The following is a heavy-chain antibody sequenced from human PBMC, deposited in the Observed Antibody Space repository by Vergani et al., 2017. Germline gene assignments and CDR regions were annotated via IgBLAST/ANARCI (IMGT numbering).Heavy chain of an antibody. CDR1: GYSISTGYQ. Sequence: QVQLQESGPGLAKPSETLSLMCNVSGYSISTGYQWGWIRQPPGQGLEWIGNIYHTGTTYYNPSLKSRITISVDTSKNQFSLKLTSVSAADTARYCCVRRMAVAVAGSFDLWGQGTLVTVSS. V-gene: IGHV4-38-2*02. CDR3: VRRMAVAVAGSFDL. D-gene: IGHD6-19*01. J-gene: IGHJ4*02. CDR2: IYHTGTT.